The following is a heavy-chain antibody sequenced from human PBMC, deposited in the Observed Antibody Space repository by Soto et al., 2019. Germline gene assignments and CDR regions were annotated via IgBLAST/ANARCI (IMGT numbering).Heavy chain of an antibody. CDR3: AKDGGMVYAPFDY. Sequence: ESGGGVVQPGRSLRLSCAASGFTFSSYGMHWVRQAPGKGLEWVAVISYDGSNKYYADSVKGRFTISRDNSKNTLYLQMNSLRAEDTAVYYCAKDGGMVYAPFDYWGQGTLVTVSS. CDR2: ISYDGSNK. J-gene: IGHJ4*02. CDR1: GFTFSSYG. D-gene: IGHD2-8*01. V-gene: IGHV3-30*18.